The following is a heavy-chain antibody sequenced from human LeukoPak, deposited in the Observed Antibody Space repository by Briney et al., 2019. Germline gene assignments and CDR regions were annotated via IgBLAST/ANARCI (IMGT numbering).Heavy chain of an antibody. D-gene: IGHD6-13*01. CDR2: TYSGGST. V-gene: IGHV3-53*01. Sequence: GGSLRLSCAASGFSVTINYMNWVRQAPGKGLEWVSVTYSGGSTDYADSVKGRFTISGDNSKNTLYLQMSSLRAEDTAVYYCAKGGPSSSWTEFDYWGQGTLVTVSS. CDR1: GFSVTINY. CDR3: AKGGPSSSWTEFDY. J-gene: IGHJ4*02.